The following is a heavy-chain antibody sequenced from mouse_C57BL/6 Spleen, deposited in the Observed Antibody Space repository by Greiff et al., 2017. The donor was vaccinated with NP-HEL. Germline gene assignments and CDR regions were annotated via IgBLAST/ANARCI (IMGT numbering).Heavy chain of an antibody. Sequence: VQLQQSGTVLARPGASVKMSCKTSGYTFTSYWMHWVKQRPGQGLEWIGAIYPGNSDTSYNQKFKGKAKLTAVTSASTAYMELSSLTNEDSAVYYCTRWDYGSSNYFDYWGQGTTLTVSS. J-gene: IGHJ2*01. CDR3: TRWDYGSSNYFDY. CDR2: IYPGNSDT. D-gene: IGHD1-1*01. CDR1: GYTFTSYW. V-gene: IGHV1-5*01.